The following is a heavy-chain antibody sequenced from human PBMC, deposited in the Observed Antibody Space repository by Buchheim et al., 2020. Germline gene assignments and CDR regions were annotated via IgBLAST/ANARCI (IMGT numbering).Heavy chain of an antibody. Sequence: VQLVESGGGVVQPGRSLRLSCAASGFTFSTHGMSWVRQAPGKGLEWVSAMSGNGDAIYYADPVKGRFTISRDNSKNTLYLQMNSLRAEDTAVYYCAKDSPVLTSWGQGTL. V-gene: IGHV3-23*04. CDR3: AKDSPVLTS. CDR2: MSGNGDAI. CDR1: GFTFSTHG. D-gene: IGHD3-16*01. J-gene: IGHJ4*02.